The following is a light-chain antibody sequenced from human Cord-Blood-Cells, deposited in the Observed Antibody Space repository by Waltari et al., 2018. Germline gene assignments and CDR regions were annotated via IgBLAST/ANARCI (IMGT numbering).Light chain of an antibody. CDR2: YDS. CDR1: NIGSKS. CDR3: QVWDSSSDHYV. Sequence: SYVLTQPPSVSVAPGKTARITCGGNNIGSKSVHWYQQKPGQAPVLVIYYDSDRPSGSPERLSGSNSENTATLTISRVEAGDEADYYCQVWDSSSDHYVFGTGTKVTVL. V-gene: IGLV3-21*04. J-gene: IGLJ1*01.